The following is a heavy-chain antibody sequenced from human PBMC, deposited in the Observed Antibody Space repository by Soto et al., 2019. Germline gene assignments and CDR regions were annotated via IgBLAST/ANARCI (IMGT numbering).Heavy chain of an antibody. CDR1: GFLVNSAY. D-gene: IGHD5-18*01. Sequence: EVQLVESGGGLITPGGSLRLSCAASGFLVNSAYMTWVRQAPGKGLEWLSMINSDGSTLYAESVKGRFTISRDNSKNRLDLQMNSLRAEDTAMYYCARSGYSVAWGYWGQGTLVIVTS. V-gene: IGHV3-53*01. CDR2: INSDGST. J-gene: IGHJ4*02. CDR3: ARSGYSVAWGY.